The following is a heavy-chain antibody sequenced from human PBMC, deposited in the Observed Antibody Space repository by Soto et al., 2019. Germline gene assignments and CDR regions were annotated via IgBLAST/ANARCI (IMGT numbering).Heavy chain of an antibody. V-gene: IGHV4-39*07. Sequence: SETLSLTCSVSGGSISNPIHYWAWIRQPPGKGLEWIGSIFYSGSAYYNPSLKSRVTMSVDTSQNQFSLKLSSVTAADTAVYYCASLAEEATVGDFDYWGQGTLVTVSS. CDR1: GGSISNPIHY. J-gene: IGHJ4*02. CDR3: ASLAEEATVGDFDY. D-gene: IGHD4-17*01. CDR2: IFYSGSA.